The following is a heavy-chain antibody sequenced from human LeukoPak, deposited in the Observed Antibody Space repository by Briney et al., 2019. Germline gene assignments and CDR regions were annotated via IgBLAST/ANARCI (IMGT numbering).Heavy chain of an antibody. CDR1: GGSISSSNW. Sequence: PSGTLSLTCAVSGGSISSSNWWSWVRQPPGKGLEWIGEIYHSGSTNYNPSLKSRVTISVDKSKNQFSLKLSSVTAADTAVYYCARDWAVTMVRGPIEGSGMDVWGQGTTVTVSS. CDR2: IYHSGST. D-gene: IGHD3-10*01. J-gene: IGHJ6*02. CDR3: ARDWAVTMVRGPIEGSGMDV. V-gene: IGHV4-4*02.